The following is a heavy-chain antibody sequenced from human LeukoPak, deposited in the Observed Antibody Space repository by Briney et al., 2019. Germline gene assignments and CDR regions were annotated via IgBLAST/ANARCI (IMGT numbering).Heavy chain of an antibody. Sequence: GGSLRLSCAASGFTFSSYWMHWVRQAPGKGLVWVSRINPDGSTTSYADSVKGRFTISRDSAKNSLYLQMNSLRAEDTAVYYCARTAHSSGWYSEFDYWGQGTLVTVSS. CDR2: INPDGSTT. V-gene: IGHV3-74*01. CDR1: GFTFSSYW. D-gene: IGHD6-19*01. CDR3: ARTAHSSGWYSEFDY. J-gene: IGHJ4*02.